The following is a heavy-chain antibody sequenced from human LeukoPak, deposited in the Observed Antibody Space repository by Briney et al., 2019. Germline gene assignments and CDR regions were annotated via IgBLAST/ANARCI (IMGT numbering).Heavy chain of an antibody. D-gene: IGHD5-24*01. CDR3: ARGQDAFKTGY. Sequence: SETLSLTCTVSGGSLTIGSYYWTWIRHYPGKGQEWIGYIHPSGITDYNPSLKSRVTMSLAMSQNQFSLKLTSVTAADTAIYYCARGQDAFKTGYWGQGTLVTVSS. J-gene: IGHJ4*02. CDR2: IHPSGIT. CDR1: GGSLTIGSYY. V-gene: IGHV4-31*03.